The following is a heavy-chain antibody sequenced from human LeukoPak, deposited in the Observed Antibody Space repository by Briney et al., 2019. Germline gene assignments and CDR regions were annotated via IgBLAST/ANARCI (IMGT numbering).Heavy chain of an antibody. V-gene: IGHV3-21*01. CDR2: ISSSSSYI. CDR3: RIGPYSSDLPLWFDY. CDR1: GFTFSSYS. Sequence: GGSLRLSCAASGFTFSSYSMNWVRQAPGKGLEWVSSISSSSSYIYYADSVKGRFTISRDNAKNSLYLQMNSLRAEDTAVYYCRIGPYSSDLPLWFDYWGQGTLFTVSS. D-gene: IGHD6-19*01. J-gene: IGHJ4*02.